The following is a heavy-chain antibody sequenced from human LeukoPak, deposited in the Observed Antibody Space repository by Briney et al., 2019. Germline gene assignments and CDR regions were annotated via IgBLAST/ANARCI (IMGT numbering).Heavy chain of an antibody. V-gene: IGHV3-7*01. D-gene: IGHD3-16*02. Sequence: PGGSLRLSCAGSGFAFSRYWMRWVRQAPGQGLEWVANIKHDGREKYYVDSVKGRFTISRDDGQNSLSLHMNSVRAEDTAIYYCGYTNNFYHWGQGALVVVSA. CDR1: GFAFSRYW. J-gene: IGHJ4*02. CDR2: IKHDGREK. CDR3: GYTNNFYH.